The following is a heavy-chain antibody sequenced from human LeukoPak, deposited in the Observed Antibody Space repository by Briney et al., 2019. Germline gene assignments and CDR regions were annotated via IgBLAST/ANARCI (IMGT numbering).Heavy chain of an antibody. J-gene: IGHJ4*02. Sequence: PSETLSLTCAVYGGSFSGYYWSWIRQPPGKGLEWIGEINHSGSTNYNPSLKSRVTISVDTSKNQFSLKLSSVTAADTAVYYCARWSAPNYYDSSGYTYWGQGTLVTVSS. CDR2: INHSGST. V-gene: IGHV4-34*01. D-gene: IGHD3-22*01. CDR1: GGSFSGYY. CDR3: ARWSAPNYYDSSGYTY.